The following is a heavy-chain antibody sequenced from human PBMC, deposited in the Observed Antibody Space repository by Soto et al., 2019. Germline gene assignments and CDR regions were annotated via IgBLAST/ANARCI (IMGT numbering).Heavy chain of an antibody. CDR3: ALVICFFVKARDAFDL. Sequence: PGGSLGLSCASSGFTLSMSAVYCVRQAPGKGLEWVSYISDSGDRTYYADSVKGRFTISRDRSKNTVSLQMDSLRAEDTAVTYSALVICFFVKARDAFDLSGQGSTVTVS. CDR2: ISDSGDRT. V-gene: IGHV3-23*01. CDR1: GFTLSMSA. D-gene: IGHD3-10*01. J-gene: IGHJ3*01.